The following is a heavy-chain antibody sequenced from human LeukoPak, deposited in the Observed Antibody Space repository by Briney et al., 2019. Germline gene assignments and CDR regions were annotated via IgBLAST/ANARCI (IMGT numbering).Heavy chain of an antibody. V-gene: IGHV4-30-4*01. CDR1: GGSITSGDYY. D-gene: IGHD4-17*01. Sequence: PQTPSVTSTVPGGSITSGDYYTSWIRHPPRNGLEWLGYIYYSGSTYYNPSLKSRVTISVDTSKNQFSLKLSSVTAADTAVYYCARYSTVTTPGGYYYGMDVWGQGTTVTVSS. J-gene: IGHJ6*02. CDR3: ARYSTVTTPGGYYYGMDV. CDR2: IYYSGST.